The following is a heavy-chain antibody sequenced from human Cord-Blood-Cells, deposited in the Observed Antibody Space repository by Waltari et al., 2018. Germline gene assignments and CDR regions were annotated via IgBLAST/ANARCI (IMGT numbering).Heavy chain of an antibody. CDR3: ARGAFRDSSSYYFDY. D-gene: IGHD6-6*01. V-gene: IGHV1-69*01. J-gene: IGHJ4*02. CDR1: GGTFSSYA. Sequence: QVQLVQSGAEVKKPGSSVKVSCKASGGTFSSYAISWVRQAPGQGLEGMGGLIPSFGTANYAQKFQVRVTSTADEAKSTAYMELSSLRSEDTAVYYCARGAFRDSSSYYFDYWGQGTLVTVSS. CDR2: LIPSFGTA.